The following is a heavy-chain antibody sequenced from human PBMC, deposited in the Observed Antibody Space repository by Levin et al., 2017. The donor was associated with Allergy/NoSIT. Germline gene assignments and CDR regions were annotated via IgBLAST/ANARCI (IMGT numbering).Heavy chain of an antibody. D-gene: IGHD2-21*01. CDR1: GFMFNNFG. V-gene: IGHV3-23*01. CDR3: ARDFVEFDY. J-gene: IGHJ4*02. CDR2: ITSGGST. Sequence: PGGSLRLSCAASGFMFNNFGMSWVRQAPGKGLEWVSTITSGGSTYYAESVKGRFTISRDNSKSTLDLQMNSLRADDTALYYCARDFVEFDYWGQGTLVTVSS.